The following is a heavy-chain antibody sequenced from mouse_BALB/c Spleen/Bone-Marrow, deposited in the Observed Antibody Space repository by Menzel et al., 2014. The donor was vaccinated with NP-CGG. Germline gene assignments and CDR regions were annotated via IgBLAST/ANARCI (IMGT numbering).Heavy chain of an antibody. J-gene: IGHJ4*01. CDR3: ARDGNYAMDY. CDR2: IYYSGTI. V-gene: IGHV3-5*02. CDR1: GTSITTGNYR. Sequence: EVQLQESGPGLVKPSQTVSLTCTVTGTSITTGNYRWSWIRQFPGNKLEWIGYIYYSGTITYNPSLTSRTTITRDTSKNQFFLEMNSLTAEDTATYYCARDGNYAMDYWGQGTSVTVSS. D-gene: IGHD1-1*02.